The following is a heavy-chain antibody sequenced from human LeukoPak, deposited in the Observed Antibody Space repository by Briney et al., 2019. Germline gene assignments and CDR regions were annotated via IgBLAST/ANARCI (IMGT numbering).Heavy chain of an antibody. CDR3: VSFYEAY. V-gene: IGHV3-30*04. J-gene: IGHJ4*02. CDR2: ISYDGSNK. CDR1: GFTFSSYA. Sequence: GGSLRLSCAASGFTFSSYAMHWVRQAPGKGLEWVAVISYDGSNKYYADSVKGRFTISKDNAKNTVYLQMNNLRAEDTAVYYCVSFYEAYWGRGTLVTVSS. D-gene: IGHD2/OR15-2a*01.